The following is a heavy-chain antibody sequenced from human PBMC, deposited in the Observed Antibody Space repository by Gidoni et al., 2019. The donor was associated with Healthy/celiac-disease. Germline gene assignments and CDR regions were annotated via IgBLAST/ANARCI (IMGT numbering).Heavy chain of an antibody. Sequence: QLQLQESGPGLVKPSETLSLTCTVSGGSISSSSYYWGWIRQPPGKGLEWIGSIYYSGSTSYNPSLKSRVTISVDTSKNQFSLKLSSVTAADTAVYYCARLFSFAGDYWGQGTLVTVSS. D-gene: IGHD2-2*01. CDR1: GGSISSSSYY. CDR3: ARLFSFAGDY. V-gene: IGHV4-39*01. J-gene: IGHJ4*02. CDR2: IYYSGST.